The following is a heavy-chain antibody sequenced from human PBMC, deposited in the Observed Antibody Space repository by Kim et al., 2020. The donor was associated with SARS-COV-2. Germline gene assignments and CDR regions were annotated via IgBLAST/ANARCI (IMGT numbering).Heavy chain of an antibody. Sequence: YAQKFQERVTITRDMSTSTAYMELSSLRSEDTAVYYCAAVVSAVMPNFDYWGQGTLVTVSS. CDR3: AAVVSAVMPNFDY. D-gene: IGHD2-2*01. V-gene: IGHV1-58*01. J-gene: IGHJ4*02.